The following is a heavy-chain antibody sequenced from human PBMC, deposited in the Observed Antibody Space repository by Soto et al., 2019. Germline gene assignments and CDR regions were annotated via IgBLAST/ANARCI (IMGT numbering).Heavy chain of an antibody. CDR3: AKVGPYRSTWHNWFDP. CDR1: GYTFTNYG. CDR2: ISGYNGNT. V-gene: IGHV1-18*01. Sequence: GASVKVSCKASGYTFTNYGISWVRQAPGQGLEWMGWISGYNGNTNYAQKLQGRVTMTTDTSTSTAYMELRSLRSDDTAVYYWAKVGPYRSTWHNWFDPWGQGTLVTVSS. J-gene: IGHJ5*02. D-gene: IGHD6-13*01.